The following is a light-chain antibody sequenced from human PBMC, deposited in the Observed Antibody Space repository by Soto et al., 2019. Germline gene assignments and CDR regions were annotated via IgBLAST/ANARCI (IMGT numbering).Light chain of an antibody. Sequence: EIVMTQSPATLSVSPGERATLSCRASQSVSSNLVWYQQKPGQAPRLLIYGASTRATGIPARFSGCGSGSGYNPTISALQSDDFAVYHCQQYNNWPPITFGPGTKVDIK. V-gene: IGKV3-15*01. J-gene: IGKJ3*01. CDR1: QSVSSN. CDR2: GAS. CDR3: QQYNNWPPIT.